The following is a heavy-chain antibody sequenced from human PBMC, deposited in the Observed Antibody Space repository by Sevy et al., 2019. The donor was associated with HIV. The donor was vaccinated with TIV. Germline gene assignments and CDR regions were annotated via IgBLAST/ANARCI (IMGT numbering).Heavy chain of an antibody. CDR2: LSFGCGEI. CDR3: AREGCTKPHDY. D-gene: IGHD2-8*01. Sequence: GGCLRLSCAASGFTFSKYSMSWVRQPPGKGLERVSTLSFGCGEINYADSVKGRFTISRVNSKSSVYLQMNSLRPDDTAVYYCAREGCTKPHDYWGQGTLVSVSS. V-gene: IGHV3-23*01. CDR1: GFTFSKYS. J-gene: IGHJ4*02.